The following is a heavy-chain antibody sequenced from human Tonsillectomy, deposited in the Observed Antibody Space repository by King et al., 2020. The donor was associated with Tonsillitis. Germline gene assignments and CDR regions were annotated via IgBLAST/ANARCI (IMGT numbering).Heavy chain of an antibody. V-gene: IGHV4-4*02. CDR3: ARVGPAAGKLDY. J-gene: IGHJ4*02. CDR1: GDSISSTNW. Sequence: VQLQESGPGLVKPSGTLSLTCAVSGDSISSTNWWSWVRQPPGKGLEWIGEISHSGSTNCNPSLKSRVTISVDKSKNQFSLNLISVTAADTAVYFCARVGPAAGKLDYWGQGTLVTVSS. CDR2: ISHSGST. D-gene: IGHD6-13*01.